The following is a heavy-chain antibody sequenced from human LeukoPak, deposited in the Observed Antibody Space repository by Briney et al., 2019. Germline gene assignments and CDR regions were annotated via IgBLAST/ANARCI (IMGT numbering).Heavy chain of an antibody. CDR2: INPNSGGT. Sequence: ASVKVSCKASGYTFTGYYMHWVRQAPGQGLEWMGWINPNSGGTNYAQKLQGRVTVTTDTSTSTAYMELRSLKSDDTAVYYCASLKNYYDSSGYLVTDAFDIWGQGTMVTVSS. CDR3: ASLKNYYDSSGYLVTDAFDI. J-gene: IGHJ3*02. V-gene: IGHV1-2*02. CDR1: GYTFTGYY. D-gene: IGHD3-22*01.